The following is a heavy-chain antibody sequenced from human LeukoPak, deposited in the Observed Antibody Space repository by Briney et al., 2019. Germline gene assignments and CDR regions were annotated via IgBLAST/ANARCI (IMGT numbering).Heavy chain of an antibody. Sequence: SETLSLTCTVSGGSISSYYWSWIRQPPGKGLEWIGYIYYSGSTNYDPSLKSRVTISVDTSKNQFSLKLSSVTAADTAVYYCARGGFTMVRGVISYYYGMDVWGQGTTVTVSS. J-gene: IGHJ6*02. D-gene: IGHD3-10*01. CDR2: IYYSGST. CDR1: GGSISSYY. V-gene: IGHV4-59*01. CDR3: ARGGFTMVRGVISYYYGMDV.